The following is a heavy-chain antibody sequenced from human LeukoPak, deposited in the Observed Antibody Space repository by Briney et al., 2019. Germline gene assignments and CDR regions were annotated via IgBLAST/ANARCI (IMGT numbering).Heavy chain of an antibody. J-gene: IGHJ4*02. V-gene: IGHV3-30*18. CDR2: ISYDGSNK. D-gene: IGHD3-22*01. CDR1: GFTFSSYG. CDR3: AKPYYYDSSGHLGGLDY. Sequence: GGSLRLSCAASGFTFSSYGMHWVRQAPGKGLEWVAVISYDGSNKYYADSVKGRFTISRDNSKNTLDLQMNSLRAEDTAVYYCAKPYYYDSSGHLGGLDYWGQGTLVTVSS.